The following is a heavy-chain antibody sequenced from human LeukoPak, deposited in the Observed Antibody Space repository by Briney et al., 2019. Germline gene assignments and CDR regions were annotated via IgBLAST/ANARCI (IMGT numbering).Heavy chain of an antibody. CDR2: IYYSGST. CDR1: GGSISSYY. Sequence: SETLSLTCTVSGGSISSYYWSWIRQPPGKGLEWIGYIYYSGSTYYNPSLKSRVTISVDTSKNQFSLKVTSVTAADTDVYYCARHPGYYYYYMDVWGKGTTVTISS. V-gene: IGHV4-59*08. J-gene: IGHJ6*03. CDR3: ARHPGYYYYYMDV.